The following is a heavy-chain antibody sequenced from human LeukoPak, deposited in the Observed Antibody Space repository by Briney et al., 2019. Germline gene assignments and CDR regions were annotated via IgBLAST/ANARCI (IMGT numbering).Heavy chain of an antibody. CDR3: ARDSSHLRFLEWLFSPSHDAFDI. V-gene: IGHV3-30-3*01. D-gene: IGHD3-3*01. J-gene: IGHJ3*02. CDR2: ISYDGSNK. Sequence: PGGSLRLSCAASGFTFSSYAMHWVRQAPGKGLEWVAVISYDGSNKYYADSVKGRFTISRDNSKNTLYLQMNSLRAEDTAVYYCARDSSHLRFLEWLFSPSHDAFDIWGQGTMVTVSS. CDR1: GFTFSSYA.